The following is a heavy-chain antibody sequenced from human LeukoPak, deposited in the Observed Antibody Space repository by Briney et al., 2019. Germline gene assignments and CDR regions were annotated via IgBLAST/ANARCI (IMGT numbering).Heavy chain of an antibody. CDR1: GGSISSSSYY. D-gene: IGHD6-13*01. CDR3: ARDPSVIAAAGRGDFDY. J-gene: IGHJ4*02. V-gene: IGHV4-39*07. CDR2: IYYSGST. Sequence: SETLSLTCTVSGGSISSSSYYWGWIRQPPGKGLEWIGSIYYSGSTYYNPSLKSRVTISVDTSKNQFSLKLSSVTAADTAVYYCARDPSVIAAAGRGDFDYWGQGTLVTVSS.